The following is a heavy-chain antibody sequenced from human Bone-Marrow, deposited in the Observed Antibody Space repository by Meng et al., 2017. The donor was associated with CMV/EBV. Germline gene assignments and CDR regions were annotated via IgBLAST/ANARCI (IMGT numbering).Heavy chain of an antibody. J-gene: IGHJ6*02. CDR1: GFTFSSYA. V-gene: IGHV3-23*03. D-gene: IGHD3-3*01. Sequence: GGSLRLSCAASGFTFSSYAMSWVRQAPGKGLEWVSVIYSGGSSTYYADSVKGRFTISRDNSKNTLYLQMNSLRAEDTAVYYCARDHSYDFWSGYYTLVYYYGMDVWGQGTTVTVSS. CDR3: ARDHSYDFWSGYYTLVYYYGMDV. CDR2: IYSGGSST.